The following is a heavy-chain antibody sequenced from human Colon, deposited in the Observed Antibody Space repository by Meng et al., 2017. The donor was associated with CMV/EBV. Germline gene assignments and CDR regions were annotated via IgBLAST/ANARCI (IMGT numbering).Heavy chain of an antibody. D-gene: IGHD2-2*01. V-gene: IGHV3-23*01. CDR2: ISGSGGST. CDR1: GFTFSSCA. Sequence: GGSLKISCAASGFTFSSCAMSWVRQAPGKGLEWVSSISGSGGSTDYADSMKGRFTISRDNSKNTLQLQMDSLRAEDSAVYYCAKDRRSSNSKRPFDYWGQRTLVTVSS. J-gene: IGHJ4*02. CDR3: AKDRRSSNSKRPFDY.